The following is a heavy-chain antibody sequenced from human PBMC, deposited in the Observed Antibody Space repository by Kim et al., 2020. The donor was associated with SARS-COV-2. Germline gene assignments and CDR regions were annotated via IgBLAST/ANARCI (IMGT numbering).Heavy chain of an antibody. J-gene: IGHJ4*02. CDR3: AGDRYSGSYFDY. V-gene: IGHV3-33*01. D-gene: IGHD1-26*01. Sequence: YYAAPVRGHFTISRDNSKNALYLQVNSLRAEDTAVYSCAGDRYSGSYFDYWGQGTLVTVSS.